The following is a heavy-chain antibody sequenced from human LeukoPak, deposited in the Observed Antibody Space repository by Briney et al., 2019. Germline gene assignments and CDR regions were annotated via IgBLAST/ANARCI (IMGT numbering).Heavy chain of an antibody. J-gene: IGHJ3*02. Sequence: SETLSLTRTVSGGSISSYYWSWIRQPPGKGLEWIGYIYYSGSTNYNPSLKSRVTISVDTSKNQFSLKLSSVTAADTAVYYCARASFWSGYYRVDAFDIWGQGTMVTVSS. D-gene: IGHD3-3*01. CDR3: ARASFWSGYYRVDAFDI. V-gene: IGHV4-59*01. CDR2: IYYSGST. CDR1: GGSISSYY.